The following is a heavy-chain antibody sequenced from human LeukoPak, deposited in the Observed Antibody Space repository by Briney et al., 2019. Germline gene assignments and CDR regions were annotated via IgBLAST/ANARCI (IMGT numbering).Heavy chain of an antibody. CDR2: IYNDGGA. Sequence: GGSLRLSCAASGFTFSTYAMNWLRQAPGKGLEWVSLIYNDGGASYADSVKGRFTISRDNSRNTLYLQMNSLRAEDTAVYYCARARSGYYDYWGQGTLVTVSS. J-gene: IGHJ4*02. D-gene: IGHD3-3*01. V-gene: IGHV3-66*01. CDR3: ARARSGYYDY. CDR1: GFTFSTYA.